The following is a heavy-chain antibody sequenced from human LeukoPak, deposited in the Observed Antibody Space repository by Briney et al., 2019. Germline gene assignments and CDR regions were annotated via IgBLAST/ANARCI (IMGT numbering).Heavy chain of an antibody. CDR3: ASPADYYGSGSYRAY. Sequence: GESLKISCKDSGYRFTNSWISWVRQMPGKGLEWMGRIDPSDSYTSYSPSFQGHVTFSADKSISTAYLQWSSLKASDTAMYYCASPADYYGSGSYRAYYGQGTLVTVSS. V-gene: IGHV5-10-1*01. CDR2: IDPSDSYT. J-gene: IGHJ4*02. CDR1: GYRFTNSW. D-gene: IGHD3-10*01.